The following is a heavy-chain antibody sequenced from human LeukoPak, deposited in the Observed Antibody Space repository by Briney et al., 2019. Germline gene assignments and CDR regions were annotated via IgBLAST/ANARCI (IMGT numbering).Heavy chain of an antibody. CDR2: IYSGGRT. J-gene: IGHJ6*02. CDR3: AKLDILTGYSPYV. V-gene: IGHV3-66*04. Sequence: GGSLRLSCTASEFSVSNNYMSWVRQAPGKGLEWVSVIYSGGRTNYADSGRGRFSISRDNSKNTMYLQMNSLRVEDTAVYYCAKLDILTGYSPYVWGQGTTVTVSS. CDR1: EFSVSNNY. D-gene: IGHD3-9*01.